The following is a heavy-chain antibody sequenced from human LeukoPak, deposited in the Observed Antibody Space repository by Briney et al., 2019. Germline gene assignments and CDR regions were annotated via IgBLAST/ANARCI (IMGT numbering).Heavy chain of an antibody. J-gene: IGHJ4*02. CDR1: GYTFTSYG. CDR2: ISAYNGNT. Sequence: ASVKVSCKASGYTFTSYGITWVRPAPGQGLEWMGWISAYNGNTDYAQNLQGRVTMTTDTSTSTAYMELRSLRSDDTAVYYCARGSYYYAMYYFDYWGQGTLVTVSS. D-gene: IGHD3-10*01. CDR3: ARGSYYYAMYYFDY. V-gene: IGHV1-18*01.